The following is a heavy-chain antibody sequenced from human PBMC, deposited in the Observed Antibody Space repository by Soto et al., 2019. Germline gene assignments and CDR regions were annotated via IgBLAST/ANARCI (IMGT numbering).Heavy chain of an antibody. CDR1: GGCFSGYY. J-gene: IGHJ4*02. CDR2: INHSGST. CDR3: ARGLDY. Sequence: SETLSLTCGVCGGCFSGYYWSWIRQPPGKGLEWIGEINHSGSTNYNPSLKSRVTISVDTSKNQFSLKLSSVTAADTAVYYCARGLDYWGQGTLVTVSS. V-gene: IGHV4-34*01.